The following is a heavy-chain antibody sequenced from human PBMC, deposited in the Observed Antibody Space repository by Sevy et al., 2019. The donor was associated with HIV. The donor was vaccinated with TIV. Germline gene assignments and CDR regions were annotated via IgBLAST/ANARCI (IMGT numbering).Heavy chain of an antibody. D-gene: IGHD2-2*01. CDR3: ARDHGGLPAAMMGWFDP. Sequence: ASVKVSCKASGYTFSYYAVHWVRQAPGQRLEWMGWINTANGNTKYSQTFQGRLTITRDTSASIVYMQLSSLRSEDTAVYYCARDHGGLPAAMMGWFDPWGQGTLVTVSS. CDR2: INTANGNT. J-gene: IGHJ5*02. CDR1: GYTFSYYA. V-gene: IGHV1-3*04.